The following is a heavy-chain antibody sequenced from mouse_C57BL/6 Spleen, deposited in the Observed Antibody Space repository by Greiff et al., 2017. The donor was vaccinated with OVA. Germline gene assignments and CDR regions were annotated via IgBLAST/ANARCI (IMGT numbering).Heavy chain of an antibody. CDR1: GFTFSDYG. CDR3: ARGTTVVCLDY. D-gene: IGHD1-1*01. Sequence: EVKLMESGGGLVKPGGSLKLSCAASGFTFSDYGMHWVRQAPEKGLEWVAYISSGSSTIYYAATVKGRFTISRDNAKNTLYLQMTSLRSEDTAMYYCARGTTVVCLDYWGQGTTLTVSS. CDR2: ISSGSSTI. V-gene: IGHV5-17*01. J-gene: IGHJ2*01.